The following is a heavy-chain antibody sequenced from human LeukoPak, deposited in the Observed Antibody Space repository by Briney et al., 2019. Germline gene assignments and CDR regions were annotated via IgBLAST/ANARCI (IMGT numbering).Heavy chain of an antibody. Sequence: GGSLRFSCAVSGFTVSGNYMSWVRQAPGKGLEWVSVIYSGGSPYYGDSVKGRFTISRDISQNTLYLQMNSLRAEDTAVYYCAKGLTVTTGPSDYWGQGTLVTVSS. D-gene: IGHD4-17*01. J-gene: IGHJ4*02. CDR2: IYSGGSP. CDR1: GFTVSGNY. CDR3: AKGLTVTTGPSDY. V-gene: IGHV3-53*01.